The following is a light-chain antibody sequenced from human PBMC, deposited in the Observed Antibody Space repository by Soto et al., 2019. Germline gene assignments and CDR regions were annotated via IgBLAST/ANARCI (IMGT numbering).Light chain of an antibody. CDR2: WAS. CDR1: QSVLYSSDNKNY. Sequence: DIVMTQSPDSLAVSLGERATINCKSSQSVLYSSDNKNYLAWYQQKPGQPPKLLIYWASIRESGVPDRFSGSGSGTDFTLTISSLQAEDVAFYYCQQYYNSPITFGQGTRLEIK. V-gene: IGKV4-1*01. CDR3: QQYYNSPIT. J-gene: IGKJ5*01.